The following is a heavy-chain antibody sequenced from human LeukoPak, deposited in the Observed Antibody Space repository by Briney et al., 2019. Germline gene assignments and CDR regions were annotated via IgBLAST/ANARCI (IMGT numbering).Heavy chain of an antibody. CDR2: ISSSSSYI. CDR1: GFTFSSYS. V-gene: IGHV3-21*01. D-gene: IGHD5-24*01. CDR3: ARDPTLLDGYNFSTDYYFDY. J-gene: IGHJ4*02. Sequence: PGGSLRLSCAASGFTFSSYSMNWVRQAPGKGLEWVSSISSSSSYIYYADSVKGRFTISRDNAKNSLYLQMNSLRAEDTAVYYCARDPTLLDGYNFSTDYYFDYWGQGTLVTVSS.